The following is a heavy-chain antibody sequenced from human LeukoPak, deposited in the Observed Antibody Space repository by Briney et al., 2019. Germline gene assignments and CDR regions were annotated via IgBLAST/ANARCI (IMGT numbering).Heavy chain of an antibody. CDR2: ISYDGSNK. D-gene: IGHD2-2*01. Sequence: GGSLRLSCAASGFTFSSYGMHWVRQAPGKGLEWVAVISYDGSNKYYADSVKGRFTISRDNSKNTLYLEMNRLRPEDTAVYYCAKDGLGYHLAPGWFDPWGQGTLVTVSS. J-gene: IGHJ5*02. CDR3: AKDGLGYHLAPGWFDP. CDR1: GFTFSSYG. V-gene: IGHV3-30*18.